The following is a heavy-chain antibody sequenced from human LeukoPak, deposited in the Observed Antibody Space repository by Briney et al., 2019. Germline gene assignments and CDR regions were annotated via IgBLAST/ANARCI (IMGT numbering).Heavy chain of an antibody. CDR3: VQGGHFDF. Sequence: GGSLRLSCVASGFPLSTFWMTWGRQAPGKGLEWVANIKGDGSEKYYADSALGRFTISRDNDKNSIYLEMNSLRVEDTALYYCVQGGHFDFWGQGALVTVSS. V-gene: IGHV3-7*01. CDR1: GFPLSTFW. CDR2: IKGDGSEK. J-gene: IGHJ4*02. D-gene: IGHD3-16*01.